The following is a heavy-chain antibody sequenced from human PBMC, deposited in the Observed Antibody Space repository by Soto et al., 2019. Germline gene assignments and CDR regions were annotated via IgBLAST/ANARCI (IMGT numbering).Heavy chain of an antibody. CDR3: AREAYSNYSSYFDY. J-gene: IGHJ4*02. Sequence: GVSLRLSCAASGFTFSSYGMHWVRQAPGKGLEWVAVIWYDGSNKYYADSVKGRFTISRDNSKNTLHLQMNSLRAEDTAVYYCAREAYSNYSSYFDYWGQGTLVTVSS. D-gene: IGHD4-4*01. V-gene: IGHV3-33*01. CDR2: IWYDGSNK. CDR1: GFTFSSYG.